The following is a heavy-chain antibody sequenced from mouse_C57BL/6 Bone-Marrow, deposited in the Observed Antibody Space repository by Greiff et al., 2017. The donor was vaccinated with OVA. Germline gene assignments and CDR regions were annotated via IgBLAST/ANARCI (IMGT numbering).Heavy chain of an antibody. CDR3: TRLLDAMDY. CDR1: GFTFSSYA. Sequence: EVQGVESGEGLVKPGGSLKLSCAASGFTFSSYAMSWVRQTPEKRLEWVAYYADTVKGRFTISRDNARNTLYLQMSSLKSEDTAMYYCTRLLDAMDYWGQGTSVTVSS. D-gene: IGHD2-1*01. J-gene: IGHJ4*01. V-gene: IGHV5-9-1*02.